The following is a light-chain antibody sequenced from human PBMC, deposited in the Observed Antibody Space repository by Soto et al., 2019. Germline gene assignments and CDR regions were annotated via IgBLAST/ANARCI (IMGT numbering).Light chain of an antibody. CDR1: HSVNSH. J-gene: IGKJ5*01. V-gene: IGKV3-15*01. Sequence: MMMTQSPATLSVSPGERVTLACRASHSVNSHVAWYQQRPGQAPRLLVYGASTRASGIPPRFSGSGSGTDFTLTISSLQSEDFAVYYCQQLNYWPRITFGQGTRLEIK. CDR2: GAS. CDR3: QQLNYWPRIT.